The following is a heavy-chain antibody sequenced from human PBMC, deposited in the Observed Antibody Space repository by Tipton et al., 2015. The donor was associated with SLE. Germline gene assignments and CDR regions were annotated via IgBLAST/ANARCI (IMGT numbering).Heavy chain of an antibody. CDR1: GGSISSGSYY. CDR2: IYTSGST. J-gene: IGHJ3*02. D-gene: IGHD1-26*01. CDR3: ARGIRIVGATHDAFDI. Sequence: TLSLTCTVSGGSISSGSYYWCWIRPPAGKGLEWIGHIYTSGSTNYNPSPKSRVTISVDTSKNQFSLKLSSVTAADTAVYYCARGIRIVGATHDAFDIWGQGTMVTVSS. V-gene: IGHV4-61*09.